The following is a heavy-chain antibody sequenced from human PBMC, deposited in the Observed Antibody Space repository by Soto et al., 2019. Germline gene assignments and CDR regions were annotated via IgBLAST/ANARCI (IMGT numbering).Heavy chain of an antibody. V-gene: IGHV3-30*03. CDR1: GFTFSIYG. CDR3: ARDRRLYYSDAFDI. D-gene: IGHD1-26*01. Sequence: QVQLVESGGGVFQPGRSLRLSCAASGFTFSIYGMHWVRHAPGKGLEWVAMISFDGSEKYYTDSVKGRFHISRDSSKNTMYLQMDSLRVEDTAVYYCARDRRLYYSDAFDIWGQGTTVTVSS. J-gene: IGHJ3*02. CDR2: ISFDGSEK.